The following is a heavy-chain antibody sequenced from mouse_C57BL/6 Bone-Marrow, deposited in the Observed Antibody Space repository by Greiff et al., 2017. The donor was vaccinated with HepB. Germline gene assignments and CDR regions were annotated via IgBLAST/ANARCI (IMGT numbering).Heavy chain of an antibody. J-gene: IGHJ4*01. D-gene: IGHD2-2*01. CDR2: IWWDDDK. CDR3: ARIDPLLLWLRRDYYAMDY. Sequence: QVTLKESGPGILQPSQTLSLTCSFSGFSLSTFGMGVGWIRQPSGKGLEWLAHIWWDDDKYYNPALKSRLTISKDTSKNQVFLKIANVDTADTATYYCARIDPLLLWLRRDYYAMDYWGQGTSVTVSS. V-gene: IGHV8-8*01. CDR1: GFSLSTFGMG.